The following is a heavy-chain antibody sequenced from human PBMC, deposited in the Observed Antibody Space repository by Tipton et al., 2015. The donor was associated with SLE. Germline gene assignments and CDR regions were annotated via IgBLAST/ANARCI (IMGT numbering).Heavy chain of an antibody. D-gene: IGHD3-3*01. CDR2: VNHREGT. CDR1: GVSTNIYY. V-gene: IGHV4-59*08. CDR3: ARGGDYWSGPTSSYYFHYYMDV. J-gene: IGHJ6*03. Sequence: TLSLTCTVSGVSTNIYYWSWIRQPPGKGLEWIGFVNHREGTKIKSSLTRRLTISLDTSANQFSLKLDSVTAADTAVYYCARGGDYWSGPTSSYYFHYYMDVWGKGTTVTVSS.